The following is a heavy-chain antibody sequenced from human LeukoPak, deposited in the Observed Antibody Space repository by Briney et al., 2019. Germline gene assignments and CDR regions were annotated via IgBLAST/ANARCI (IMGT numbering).Heavy chain of an antibody. CDR2: IIPIFGTA. CDR1: GGTFSSYA. CDR3: ARAAENYDYVWGSYSHYYYYMDV. J-gene: IGHJ6*03. Sequence: GASVKVSCKASGGTFSSYAISWVRQAPEQGLEWMGGIIPIFGTANYAQKFQGRVTITADKSTSTAYMELSSLRSEDTAVYYCARAAENYDYVWGSYSHYYYYMDVWGKGTTVTVSS. V-gene: IGHV1-69*06. D-gene: IGHD3-16*01.